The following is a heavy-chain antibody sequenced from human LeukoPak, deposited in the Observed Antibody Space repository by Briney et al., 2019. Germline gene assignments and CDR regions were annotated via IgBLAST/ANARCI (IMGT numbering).Heavy chain of an antibody. D-gene: IGHD3-16*02. CDR2: INHSGYT. CDR1: GGSFSGYH. V-gene: IGHV4-34*01. J-gene: IGHJ4*02. Sequence: PSETLSLTCAVYGGSFSGYHWTWIRQPPGKGLEWIGEINHSGYTNYNPSVQSRVTISVDTSKTQFSLKLSSVTAADTAVYYCARAAITFGGVIVRSSFDYWGQGTLVTVSS. CDR3: ARAAITFGGVIVRSSFDY.